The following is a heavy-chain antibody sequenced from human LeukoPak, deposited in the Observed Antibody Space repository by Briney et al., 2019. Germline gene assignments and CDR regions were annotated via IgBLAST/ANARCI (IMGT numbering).Heavy chain of an antibody. V-gene: IGHV4-59*01. Sequence: PSETLSLTCNVSDGSISSSHWSWIRQPPGKGLEWIGFVYYTGSTNYSPSLKSRVTISVDTSKNQFSLKLRSVTAADTAVYYCARISSSNWYNERGAFDVWGQGTMVTVSS. CDR3: ARISSSNWYNERGAFDV. J-gene: IGHJ3*01. CDR1: DGSISSSH. D-gene: IGHD6-13*01. CDR2: VYYTGST.